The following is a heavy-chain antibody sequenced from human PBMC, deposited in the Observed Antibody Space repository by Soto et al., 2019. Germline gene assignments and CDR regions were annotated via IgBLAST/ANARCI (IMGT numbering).Heavy chain of an antibody. CDR1: GFTFSSYA. V-gene: IGHV3-30-3*01. CDR3: ARELGYCSSTSCYRFNYYYGMDV. D-gene: IGHD2-2*01. J-gene: IGHJ6*02. Sequence: PGGSLRLSCAASGFTFSSYAMHWVRQAPGKGLEWVAVISYDGSNKYCADSVKGRFTISRDNSKNTLYLQMNSLRAEDTAVYYCARELGYCSSTSCYRFNYYYGMDVWGQGTTVTVSS. CDR2: ISYDGSNK.